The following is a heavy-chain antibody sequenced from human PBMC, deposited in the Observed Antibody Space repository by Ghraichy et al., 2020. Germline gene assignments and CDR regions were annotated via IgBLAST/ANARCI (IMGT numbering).Heavy chain of an antibody. Sequence: GGSLRLSCRASGWKFTTFNLLTGLQATCQGLQWVSSIGKGGETYYSGSVKGRFTISRENGKKLLYLQMNSLRAGDTAVYYCARDGGGLDVWGQGTTVIVSS. CDR3: ARDGGGLDV. J-gene: IGHJ6*02. CDR1: GWKFTTFN. D-gene: IGHD3-16*01. CDR2: IGKGGET. V-gene: IGHV3-13*01.